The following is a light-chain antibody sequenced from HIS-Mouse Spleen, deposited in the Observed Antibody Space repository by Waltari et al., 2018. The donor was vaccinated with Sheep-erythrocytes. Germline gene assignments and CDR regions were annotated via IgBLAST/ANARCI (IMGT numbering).Light chain of an antibody. V-gene: IGLV2-11*01. Sequence: QSALTQPRSVSGSPGQSVTIPCTGTSIDAGGYHFASWYQQHPGKAPKLMIYDVSKRPSGVPDRFSGSKSGNTASLTISGLQAEDEADYYCCSYAGSYNHVFATGTKVTVL. CDR3: CSYAGSYNHV. CDR1: SIDAGGYHF. J-gene: IGLJ1*01. CDR2: DVS.